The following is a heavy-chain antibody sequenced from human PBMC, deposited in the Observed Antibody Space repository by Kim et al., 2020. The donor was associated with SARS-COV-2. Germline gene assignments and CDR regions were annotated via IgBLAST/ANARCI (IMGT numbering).Heavy chain of an antibody. V-gene: IGHV4-39*01. CDR2: IYYSGST. J-gene: IGHJ4*01. Sequence: SETLSLTCTVSGGSISSSSYYWGWIRQPPGKGLEWIGSIYYSGSTYYNPSLKSRVTISVDTSKNQFSLKLSSVTAADTAVYYCARRVDGSGYDYFDYWG. D-gene: IGHD5-12*01. CDR3: ARRVDGSGYDYFDY. CDR1: GGSISSSSYY.